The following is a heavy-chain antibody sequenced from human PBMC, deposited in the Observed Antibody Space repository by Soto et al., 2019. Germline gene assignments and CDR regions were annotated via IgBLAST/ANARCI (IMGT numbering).Heavy chain of an antibody. CDR3: ARDREDGYNFYHGMDV. J-gene: IGHJ6*02. CDR2: IYYSGGT. V-gene: IGHV4-61*08. D-gene: IGHD1-26*01. CDR1: GAALSSGGYF. Sequence: SETLSLTCTVSGAALSSGGYFYTWVRQPPGKGLQWLGYIYYSGGTNYNPSLKSRVTISLDKSKSQFSLRLISVTAADTAVYYCARDREDGYNFYHGMDVWGQGTTVTVSS.